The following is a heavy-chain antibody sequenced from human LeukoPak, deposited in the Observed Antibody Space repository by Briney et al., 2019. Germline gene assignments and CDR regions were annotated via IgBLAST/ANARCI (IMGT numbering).Heavy chain of an antibody. CDR2: ISTYNTNT. CDR1: GYTFTSYG. J-gene: IGHJ4*02. D-gene: IGHD4-17*01. Sequence: ASVKVSCKASGYTFTSYGLTWVRQAPGQGLKWMGWISTYNTNTYYAQGLQGRVSMTTDTSTSTAYMELRSLRSDDTAVYYCARPHSYGSTYFDCWGQGTLVTVSS. V-gene: IGHV1-18*01. CDR3: ARPHSYGSTYFDC.